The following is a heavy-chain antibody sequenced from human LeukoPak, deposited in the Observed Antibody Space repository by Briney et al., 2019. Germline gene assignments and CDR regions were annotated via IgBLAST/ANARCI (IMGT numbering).Heavy chain of an antibody. J-gene: IGHJ6*02. V-gene: IGHV3-7*01. CDR2: IKQDGSEK. CDR3: ATNGGFYGMDV. Sequence: GGSLRLSCAASGFTFSSYWMSWVRQAPGKGLEWVANIKQDGSEKYYVDSVKGRFTMSRDNAKNSLYLQMNSLRAEDTAVYYCATNGGFYGMDVWGQGTTVTVSS. CDR1: GFTFSSYW. D-gene: IGHD3-16*01.